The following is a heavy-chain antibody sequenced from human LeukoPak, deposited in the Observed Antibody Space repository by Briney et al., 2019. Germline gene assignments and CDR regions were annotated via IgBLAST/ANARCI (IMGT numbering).Heavy chain of an antibody. D-gene: IGHD2-8*01. CDR2: IYYRGST. V-gene: IGHV4-59*01. CDR3: ARGGCTNDVCYVFDY. Sequence: SETLSLTCTVSGGSISSYYWSWIRQSPGEGLEWIGYIYYRGSTNYSPSLESRETISVITSKNQFSLKLSSVTAADTAVYYCARGGCTNDVCYVFDYWGRGTVVTVSS. J-gene: IGHJ4*02. CDR1: GGSISSYY.